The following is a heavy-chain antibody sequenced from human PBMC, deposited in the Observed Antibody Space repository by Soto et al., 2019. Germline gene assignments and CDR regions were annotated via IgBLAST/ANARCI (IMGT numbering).Heavy chain of an antibody. CDR2: ISAYNGNT. J-gene: IGHJ4*02. Sequence: ASVKVSCKASGYTFTSYGISWVRQAPGQGLEWMGWISAYNGNTNYAQKLQGRVTMTTDTSTSTAYMELRSLRSDDTAVYYCARGSRSYDFWSGYYKDDYFDYWGQGTLVTAPQ. CDR3: ARGSRSYDFWSGYYKDDYFDY. CDR1: GYTFTSYG. D-gene: IGHD3-3*01. V-gene: IGHV1-18*01.